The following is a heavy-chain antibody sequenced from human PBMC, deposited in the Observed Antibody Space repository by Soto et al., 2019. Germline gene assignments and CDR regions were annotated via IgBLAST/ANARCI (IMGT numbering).Heavy chain of an antibody. Sequence: GGSLRLSCAVSGFTFSSYGMHWVRQAPGKGLEWVAVIWYDGSNKYYADSVKGRFTISRDNSKNTLYLQMNSLRAEDTAVYYCAREVANFDAFDIWGQGTMVTVSS. CDR1: GFTFSSYG. J-gene: IGHJ3*02. CDR2: IWYDGSNK. V-gene: IGHV3-33*01. D-gene: IGHD5-12*01. CDR3: AREVANFDAFDI.